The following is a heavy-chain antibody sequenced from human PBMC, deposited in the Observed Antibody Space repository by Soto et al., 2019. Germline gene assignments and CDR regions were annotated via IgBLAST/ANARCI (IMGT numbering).Heavy chain of an antibody. J-gene: IGHJ4*02. CDR3: ARDPYNWNFLFY. D-gene: IGHD1-7*01. V-gene: IGHV1-46*01. CDR1: GYTFTRYC. CDR2: INPSGGST. Sequence: VMVSCQESGYTFTRYCIHWVRQAPGQGLEWMGIINPSGGSTSYAQRFQGRVTMTRDTSTSTVYMELSSLRSEDTAVYYCARDPYNWNFLFYWGQGTLVTVSS.